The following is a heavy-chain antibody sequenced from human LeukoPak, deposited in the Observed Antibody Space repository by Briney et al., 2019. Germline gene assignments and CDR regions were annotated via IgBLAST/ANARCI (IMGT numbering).Heavy chain of an antibody. CDR3: ARHPIPPTSGWYYY. Sequence: GSLRLSCTASGFTLSSYEMTWIRQPPGKGLEWIGEINHSGSTNYNPSLKSRVTISVDTSKNQFSLKLSSVTAADPAVYYCARHPIPPTSGWYYYWGQGTLVTVSS. CDR1: GFTLSSYE. D-gene: IGHD6-19*01. V-gene: IGHV4-34*01. CDR2: INHSGST. J-gene: IGHJ4*02.